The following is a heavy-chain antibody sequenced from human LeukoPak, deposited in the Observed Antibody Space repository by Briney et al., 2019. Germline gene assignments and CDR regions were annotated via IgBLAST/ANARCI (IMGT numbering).Heavy chain of an antibody. CDR3: ARDLHNWNYRFDY. CDR1: GYAFTGYY. D-gene: IGHD1-7*01. Sequence: ASVTVSCKASGYAFTGYYMHWVRQAPGQGLEWMGWINPHSGGTNYAQKFQGRVNMTRDTSISTAYMELSRLRSDDTAVYYCARDLHNWNYRFDYWGQGTPVTVSS. CDR2: INPHSGGT. J-gene: IGHJ4*02. V-gene: IGHV1-2*02.